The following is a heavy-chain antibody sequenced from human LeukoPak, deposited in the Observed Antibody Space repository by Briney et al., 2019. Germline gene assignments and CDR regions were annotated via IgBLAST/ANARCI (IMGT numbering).Heavy chain of an antibody. D-gene: IGHD6-19*01. V-gene: IGHV3-23*01. CDR1: GFTFSSYA. J-gene: IGHJ3*02. Sequence: PGGSLRLSCAASGFTFSSYAMSWVRQAPGKGLEWVSAISGSGGSTYYADSVKGRFTISRDNSKNTLYLQMNSLRAEDTAVYYCAKERDSSGWSGHFDAFDIWGQGTMVTVSS. CDR3: AKERDSSGWSGHFDAFDI. CDR2: ISGSGGST.